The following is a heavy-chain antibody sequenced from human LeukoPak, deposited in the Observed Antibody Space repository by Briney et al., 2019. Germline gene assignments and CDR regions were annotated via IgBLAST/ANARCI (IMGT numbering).Heavy chain of an antibody. V-gene: IGHV1-2*02. D-gene: IGHD2-15*01. CDR2: INPNSGGT. CDR3: ARGGCSGGSCYWLDDY. Sequence: ASVKVSCKASGYTFTGYYMHWVRQAPGQGLEWMGWINPNSGGTNYAQKFQGRVTMTRDTSISTAYMELSSLRSEDTAVYYCARGGCSGGSCYWLDDYWGQGTLVTVSS. CDR1: GYTFTGYY. J-gene: IGHJ4*02.